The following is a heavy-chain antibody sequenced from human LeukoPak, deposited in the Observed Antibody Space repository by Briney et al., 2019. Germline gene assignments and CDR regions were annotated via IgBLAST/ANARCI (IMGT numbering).Heavy chain of an antibody. CDR2: IYYSGST. CDR3: ARDNHCTNGVCYYFDY. CDR1: GGSISSYY. V-gene: IGHV4-59*01. D-gene: IGHD2-8*01. J-gene: IGHJ4*02. Sequence: SETLSLTCTVSGGSISSYYWSWTRQPPGKGLEWIGYIYYSGSTNYNPSLKSRVTISVDTSKNQFSLKLSSVTAADTAVYYCARDNHCTNGVCYYFDYWGQGTLVTVSS.